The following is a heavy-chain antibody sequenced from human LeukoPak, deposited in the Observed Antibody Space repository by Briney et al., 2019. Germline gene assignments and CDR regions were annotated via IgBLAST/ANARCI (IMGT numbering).Heavy chain of an antibody. CDR1: GASIDSDTYY. CDR3: ARGGNYWPQWWFDP. V-gene: IGHV4-61*02. J-gene: IGHJ5*02. Sequence: SQTLSLTCTVSGASIDSDTYYWTWIRQPAGKGLEWIGRVYSSGSTNYNPSLRSRVTMSVDTSKNQFSLKLSSVTAADTAVYYCARGGNYWPQWWFDPWGRGTLVSVSS. D-gene: IGHD1-26*01. CDR2: VYSSGST.